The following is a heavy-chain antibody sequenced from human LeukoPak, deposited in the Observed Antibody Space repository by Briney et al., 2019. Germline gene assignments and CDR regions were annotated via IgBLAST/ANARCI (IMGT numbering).Heavy chain of an antibody. V-gene: IGHV1-2*02. CDR2: INPNSGGT. CDR3: ARAVAGTIRTIDY. D-gene: IGHD6-19*01. CDR1: GYTFTGYY. J-gene: IGHJ4*02. Sequence: GASVKVSCKASGYTFTGYYMHWVRQAPGQGLEWMGWINPNSGGTNYAQKFQGRVTMTRDTSISTAYMELSRLRSDDTAVYYCARAVAGTIRTIDYWGQGTLVTVSS.